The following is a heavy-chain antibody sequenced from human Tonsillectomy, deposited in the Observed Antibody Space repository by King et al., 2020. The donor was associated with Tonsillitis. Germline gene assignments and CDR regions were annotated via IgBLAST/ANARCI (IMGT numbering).Heavy chain of an antibody. CDR1: GASVSSGNYY. CDR3: ARDEIELWSSFDY. CDR2: IYYSGST. Sequence: LQLQESGPGLVKPSETLSLTCTVSGASVSSGNYYWSWIRQPPGKGLEWIGYIYYSGSTNYNASLKSRVTISLDTSKNQFSLKLRSVTAADTAVYYCARDEIELWSSFDYWGQGTLVTVSS. D-gene: IGHD5-18*01. J-gene: IGHJ4*01. V-gene: IGHV4-61*01.